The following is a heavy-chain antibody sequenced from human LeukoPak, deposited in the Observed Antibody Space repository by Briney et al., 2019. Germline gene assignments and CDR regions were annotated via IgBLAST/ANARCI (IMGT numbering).Heavy chain of an antibody. V-gene: IGHV4-31*03. D-gene: IGHD3-10*01. J-gene: IGHJ4*02. Sequence: SQTLSLTCTVSGGSISSGSYYWSWIRQHPGEGLEWIGHIYYSGSIYYNPSLKNRVIISVDTSKKQFSLNLSSVTAADTAVYYCARGIWYYGSGSYLDYWGQGTLVTASS. CDR1: GGSISSGSYY. CDR2: IYYSGSI. CDR3: ARGIWYYGSGSYLDY.